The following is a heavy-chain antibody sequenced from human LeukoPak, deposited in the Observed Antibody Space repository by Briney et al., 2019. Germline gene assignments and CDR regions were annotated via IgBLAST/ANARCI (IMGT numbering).Heavy chain of an antibody. D-gene: IGHD3-10*01. CDR1: GFTFSTYA. J-gene: IGHJ5*02. Sequence: PGGSLRLSCAASGFTFSTYAMHWVRQAPGKGLEWEAVISYDGSNEYYADSVKGRFTISRDNSRNTLYLQMNSLRAEDMAVYYCARDRSGSYYSNWLDPWGQGTLVTVSS. CDR3: ARDRSGSYYSNWLDP. CDR2: ISYDGSNE. V-gene: IGHV3-30-3*01.